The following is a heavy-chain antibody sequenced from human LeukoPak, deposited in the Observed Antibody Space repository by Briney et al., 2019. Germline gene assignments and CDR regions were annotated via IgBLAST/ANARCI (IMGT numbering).Heavy chain of an antibody. CDR2: IYPGDSDT. CDR3: ARIGSAMVDAFDI. D-gene: IGHD5-18*01. CDR1: GYSFTSYW. V-gene: IGHV5-51*01. J-gene: IGHJ3*02. Sequence: GESLKISCKGSGYSFTSYWIGWVRQMAGKGLEWMGIIYPGDSDTRYSPSFQGQVTISADKSISTAYLQWSSLKASDTAMYYCARIGSAMVDAFDIWGQGTMVTVSS.